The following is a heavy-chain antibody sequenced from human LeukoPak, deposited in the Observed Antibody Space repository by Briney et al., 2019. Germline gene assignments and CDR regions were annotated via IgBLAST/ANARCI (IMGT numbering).Heavy chain of an antibody. CDR1: GFTFGNYW. CDR2: INTDGSTT. CDR3: ARVPVGSYSFDY. Sequence: GGSLRLSCAASGFTFGNYWMHWVRQAPGKGLVWVSRINTDGSTTSYVDSVKGRFTISRDNTKNTLYLHMNSLRAEDTAVYYCARVPVGSYSFDYWGQGTLVTVSS. D-gene: IGHD1-26*01. J-gene: IGHJ4*02. V-gene: IGHV3-74*01.